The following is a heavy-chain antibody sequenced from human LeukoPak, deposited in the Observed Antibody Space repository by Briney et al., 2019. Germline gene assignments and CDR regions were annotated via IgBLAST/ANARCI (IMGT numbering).Heavy chain of an antibody. CDR1: GFTFSSYG. V-gene: IGHV3-30*03. CDR2: ISYDGSNK. CDR3: ARSQMEWLSYFDY. J-gene: IGHJ4*02. Sequence: GGSLRLSCAASGFTFSSYGMHWVRQAPGKGLEWVAVISYDGSNKYYADSVKGRFTISRDNFKNTLYLQMNSLRAEDTAMYYCARSQMEWLSYFDYWGQGTLVTVSS. D-gene: IGHD3-3*01.